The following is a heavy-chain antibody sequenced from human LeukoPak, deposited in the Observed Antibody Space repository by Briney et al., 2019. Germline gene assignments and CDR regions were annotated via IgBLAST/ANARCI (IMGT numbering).Heavy chain of an antibody. J-gene: IGHJ4*02. CDR3: ARTFDYGENY. CDR2: IYCSGST. CDR1: GGSISSGDYY. V-gene: IGHV4-30-4*01. D-gene: IGHD4-17*01. Sequence: PSETLPLTCTVSGGSISSGDYYWSWIRQPPGKGLEWIGYIYCSGSTYYNPSLKSRVTISVDTSKNQFSLKLSSVTAADTAVYYCARTFDYGENYWGQGTLVTVSS.